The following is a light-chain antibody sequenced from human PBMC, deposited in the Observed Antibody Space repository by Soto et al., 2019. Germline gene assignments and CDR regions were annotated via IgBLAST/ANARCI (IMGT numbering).Light chain of an antibody. J-gene: IGKJ1*01. CDR3: QQYNRYSLT. V-gene: IGKV1-5*03. CDR1: QSVSSW. CDR2: KAS. Sequence: DIQMTQSPSTLSASEGDSVTITCRASQSVSSWLAWYQQKPGKAPKLLIYKASTLESGVPSRFSGSGSGTEFTPTISSLQPDDFATYYCQQYNRYSLTFGQGTKVEIK.